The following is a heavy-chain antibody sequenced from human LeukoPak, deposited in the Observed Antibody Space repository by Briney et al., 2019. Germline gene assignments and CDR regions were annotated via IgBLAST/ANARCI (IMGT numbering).Heavy chain of an antibody. CDR1: GFTFSSYS. D-gene: IGHD2-21*02. CDR3: ARDHHPTAPPFDY. V-gene: IGHV3-21*01. J-gene: IGHJ4*02. Sequence: PGGSLRLSCAASGFTFSSYSMNWVRQAPGKGLEWVSSISSSSSYIYYADSVKGRFTTSRDNAKNSLYLQMNSLRAEDTAVYYCARDHHPTAPPFDYWGQGTLVTVSS. CDR2: ISSSSSYI.